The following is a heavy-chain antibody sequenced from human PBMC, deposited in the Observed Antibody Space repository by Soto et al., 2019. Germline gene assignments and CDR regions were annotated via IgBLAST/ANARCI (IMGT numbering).Heavy chain of an antibody. Sequence: PSETLSLTCTVSGGSISSGGYYWSWIRQHPGKGLEWIGCIYYSGSTYYNPSLKSRVTISVDTSKNQFSLKLSSVTAADTAVYYCARRSIGHRALIWGQGTLVTVSS. CDR1: GGSISSGGYY. CDR2: IYYSGST. V-gene: IGHV4-39*01. J-gene: IGHJ4*02. D-gene: IGHD2-21*01. CDR3: ARRSIGHRALI.